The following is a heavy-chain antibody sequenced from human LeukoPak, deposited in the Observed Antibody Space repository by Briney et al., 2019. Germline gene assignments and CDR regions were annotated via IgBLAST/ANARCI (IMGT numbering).Heavy chain of an antibody. CDR1: GGSISSGGYY. D-gene: IGHD5-12*01. V-gene: IGHV4-31*03. J-gene: IGHJ4*02. Sequence: PSETLSLTCTVSGGSISSGGYYWSWIRQHPGKGLEWIAYIYYSGGTYYNPSLKSRVTISVDTSKNQFSLKLSSVTAADTAVYFCATRPPGGYSLEWGQGTLVTVSS. CDR2: IYYSGGT. CDR3: ATRPPGGYSLE.